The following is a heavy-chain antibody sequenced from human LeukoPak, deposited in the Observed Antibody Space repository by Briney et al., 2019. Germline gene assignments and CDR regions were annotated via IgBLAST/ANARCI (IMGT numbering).Heavy chain of an antibody. CDR3: AKDRGGNYLFYLDY. D-gene: IGHD1-26*01. J-gene: IGHJ4*02. Sequence: PGGSLRLSCAASGFTFSNYAMTWVRQAPGKGLEWVSGISGSGGSTYYADSVRGRFTISRDNSKNTLYLQMNSLRAEDTAVYYCAKDRGGNYLFYLDYWGQGTLVTVSS. CDR1: GFTFSNYA. CDR2: ISGSGGST. V-gene: IGHV3-23*01.